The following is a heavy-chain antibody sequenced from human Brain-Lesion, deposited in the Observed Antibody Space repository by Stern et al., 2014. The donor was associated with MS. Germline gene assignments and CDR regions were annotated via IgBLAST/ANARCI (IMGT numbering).Heavy chain of an antibody. V-gene: IGHV4-39*01. CDR2: IYYIGDT. J-gene: IGHJ5*02. CDR1: GGSVSSTSYA. Sequence: VQLVESGPGLVKPSETLSLTCTVAGGSVSSTSYAWAWIRQPPGKGLGWIGTIYYIGDTYYSPSLKSRLTISLDTSKNQFSLPLGSVTAADTAVYYCAGEEDIRYCSGGSCTGNWFDPWGQGTLVTVSS. CDR3: AGEEDIRYCSGGSCTGNWFDP. D-gene: IGHD2-15*01.